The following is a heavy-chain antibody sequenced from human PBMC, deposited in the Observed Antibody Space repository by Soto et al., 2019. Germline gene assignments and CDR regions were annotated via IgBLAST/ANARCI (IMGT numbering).Heavy chain of an antibody. CDR2: IYYSGST. Sequence: PSETLSLTCTVSGGSISSYYWSWIRQPPGKGLEWIGTIYYSGSTYYNPSLKSRVTISVDTSKNQFSLKLTSVTAADTAVYYCARRSGYNFYYNYYGMDVWGQGTTVTVSS. V-gene: IGHV4-59*05. CDR3: ARRSGYNFYYNYYGMDV. D-gene: IGHD3-22*01. J-gene: IGHJ6*02. CDR1: GGSISSYY.